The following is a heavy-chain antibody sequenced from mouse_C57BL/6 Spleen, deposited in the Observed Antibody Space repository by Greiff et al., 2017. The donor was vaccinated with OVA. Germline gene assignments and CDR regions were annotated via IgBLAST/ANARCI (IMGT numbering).Heavy chain of an antibody. J-gene: IGHJ4*01. CDR2: IYPSDSET. Sequence: QVQLQQPGAELVKPGSSVKLSCKASGYTFTSYWMDWVKQRPGQGLEWIGNIYPSDSETNYNQKFKDKATLTVDKSSSTAYMQLSSLTSEDSAVYYCARDGSSYDYYAMDYWGQGTSVTVSS. V-gene: IGHV1-61*01. CDR1: GYTFTSYW. CDR3: ARDGSSYDYYAMDY. D-gene: IGHD1-1*01.